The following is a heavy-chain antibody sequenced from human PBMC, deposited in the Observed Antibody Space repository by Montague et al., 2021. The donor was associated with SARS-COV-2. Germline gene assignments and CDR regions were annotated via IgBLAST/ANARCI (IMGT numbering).Heavy chain of an antibody. V-gene: IGHV2-5*02. Sequence: PALVKPTQTLTLTCNFSGFSLSTNGVGVGWIRQPPGKALEWLALXXWDDDKRYSTSLKSRLTITKDTSKNQVVLTMTNMDPVDTATYYCVHRQSRQWLAGEYFDYWGQGTLVTVSS. CDR1: GFSLSTNGVG. J-gene: IGHJ4*02. D-gene: IGHD6-19*01. CDR2: XXWDDDK. CDR3: VHRQSRQWLAGEYFDY.